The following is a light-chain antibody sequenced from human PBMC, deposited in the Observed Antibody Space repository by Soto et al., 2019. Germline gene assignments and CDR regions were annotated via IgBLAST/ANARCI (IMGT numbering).Light chain of an antibody. CDR1: SSVFGANY. CDR2: ENN. Sequence: QSVLTQPPSVSAAPGQKVTISCSGGSSVFGANYVSWYQQLPGTAPKLLIYENNRRPSGIPDRFSGSKSGTSATLGITGLQAGDEADYYCGTWDSSLSVVFGGGTKLTVL. J-gene: IGLJ2*01. CDR3: GTWDSSLSVV. V-gene: IGLV1-51*02.